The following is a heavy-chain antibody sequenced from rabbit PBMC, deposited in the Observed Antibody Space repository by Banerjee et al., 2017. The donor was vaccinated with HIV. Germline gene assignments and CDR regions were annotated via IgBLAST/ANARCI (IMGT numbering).Heavy chain of an antibody. D-gene: IGHD1-1*01. CDR2: ISTVDGNT. CDR3: ARDPYTTNGASPL. J-gene: IGHJ4*01. CDR1: GFSFSSDCW. V-gene: IGHV1S40*01. Sequence: QSLEESGGDLVKPGASLTLTCIASGFSFSSDCWMCWVRQAPGKGLEWIACISTVDGNTYYASWVNGRFSISRENTQNTLSLQMNSLTAADTATYFCARDPYTTNGASPLWGPGTLVTVS.